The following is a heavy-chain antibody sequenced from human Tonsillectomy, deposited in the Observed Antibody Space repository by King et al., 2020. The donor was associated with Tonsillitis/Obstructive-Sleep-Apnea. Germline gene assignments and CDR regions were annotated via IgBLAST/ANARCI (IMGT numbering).Heavy chain of an antibody. J-gene: IGHJ5*02. CDR1: GGSFSGYY. V-gene: IGHV4-34*01. D-gene: IGHD2-2*01. CDR3: ALSGDIVVVPAATGWFDP. Sequence: VQLQQWGAGLLKPSETLSLTCAVYGGSFSGYYWSWIRQPPGKGLEWIGEINHSGSTNYNPSLKSRVTISVDTSKNQFSLKLSSVTAADTAVYYWALSGDIVVVPAATGWFDPWGQGTLVTVSS. CDR2: INHSGST.